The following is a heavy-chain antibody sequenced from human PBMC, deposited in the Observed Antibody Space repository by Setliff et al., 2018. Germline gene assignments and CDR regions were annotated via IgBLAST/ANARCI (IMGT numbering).Heavy chain of an antibody. CDR1: GYSFTRYW. D-gene: IGHD1-26*01. Sequence: GESLKISCKGSGYSFTRYWIGWVRRMPGKGLEWMGIIYPGDSDTRYSPSFQGQVTISADKSISTAYLHWTSLKASDTAMYYCARSGNQVGGDYWGQGTLVTVSS. CDR2: IYPGDSDT. V-gene: IGHV5-51*01. J-gene: IGHJ4*02. CDR3: ARSGNQVGGDY.